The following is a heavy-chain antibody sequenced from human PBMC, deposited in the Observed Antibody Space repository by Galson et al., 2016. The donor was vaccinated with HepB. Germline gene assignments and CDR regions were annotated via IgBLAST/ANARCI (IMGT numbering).Heavy chain of an antibody. V-gene: IGHV3-33*01. Sequence: SLRLSCAESGFTFSNYGMHWVRQAPGKGLEWVSLIWFDGTNKYYADSVKGRFTISRDNSKNTLFLQMNSLTAEDTAIYYCATTGPRGDDAFDVWGQGTLVTVSS. CDR3: ATTGPRGDDAFDV. CDR1: GFTFSNYG. J-gene: IGHJ3*01. CDR2: IWFDGTNK. D-gene: IGHD1-14*01.